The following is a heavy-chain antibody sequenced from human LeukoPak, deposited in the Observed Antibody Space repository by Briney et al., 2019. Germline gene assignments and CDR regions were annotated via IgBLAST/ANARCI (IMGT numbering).Heavy chain of an antibody. CDR1: GCTFTSYY. CDR2: INPSGGST. V-gene: IGHV1-46*01. D-gene: IGHD5-18*01. J-gene: IGHJ4*02. Sequence: APVKVSCKASGCTFTSYYMHWVRQAPGQGLEWMGIINPSGGSTSYAQKFQGRVTMTRDTSTSTVYMELSSLRSGDTAVYYCARDEAVVGYSYGYLVYWGQGTLVTVSS. CDR3: ARDEAVVGYSYGYLVY.